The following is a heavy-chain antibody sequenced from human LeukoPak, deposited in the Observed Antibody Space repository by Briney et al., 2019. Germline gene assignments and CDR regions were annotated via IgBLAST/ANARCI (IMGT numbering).Heavy chain of an antibody. V-gene: IGHV4-61*02. CDR2: IDASGST. D-gene: IGHD3-10*01. CDR1: SDSIGRGSYY. CDR3: ARERTAPRFGDFLY. J-gene: IGHJ4*02. Sequence: PSETLSLTCTVSSDSIGRGSYYWSWIRQPAGKRLEWIVRIDASGSTNYNPSLESRVTISIDTSKNQFSLRLSSVTAADTTVYFCARERTAPRFGDFLYWGQGSRVSVSS.